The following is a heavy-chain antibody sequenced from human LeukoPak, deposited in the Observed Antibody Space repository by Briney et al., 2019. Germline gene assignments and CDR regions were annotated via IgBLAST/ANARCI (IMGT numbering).Heavy chain of an antibody. CDR2: IWYDGSNK. CDR3: ARVACTGNSCRPYHYYGMDV. V-gene: IGHV3-33*08. J-gene: IGHJ6*02. CDR1: GFTFSTYG. D-gene: IGHD2-2*01. Sequence: GGSLRLSCAASGFTFSTYGMNWVRLVPGKGLEWVAVIWYDGSNKYYADSVRGRFTISRDNSKNTLYLQVNSLRVEDTAVYYCARVACTGNSCRPYHYYGMDVWGQGTSVTVSS.